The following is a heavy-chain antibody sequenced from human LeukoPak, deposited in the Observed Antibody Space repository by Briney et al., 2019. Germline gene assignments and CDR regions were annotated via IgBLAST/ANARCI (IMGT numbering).Heavy chain of an antibody. D-gene: IGHD3-3*01. CDR2: ISSSSSTI. V-gene: IGHV3-48*04. CDR1: GFTFSSYS. Sequence: GGSLRLSCAASGFTFSSYSMNWVRQAPGKGLEWVSYISSSSSTIYYADSVKGRFTISRDNAKNSLYLQMNSLRAEDTAVYYCARGLSYYDFWSADDYWGQGTLVTVSS. J-gene: IGHJ4*02. CDR3: ARGLSYYDFWSADDY.